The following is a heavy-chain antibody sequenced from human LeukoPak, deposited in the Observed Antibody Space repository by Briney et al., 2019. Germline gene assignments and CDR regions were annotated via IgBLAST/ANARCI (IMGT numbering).Heavy chain of an antibody. CDR1: GITFSSYG. CDR3: AKDQQWREVDWFDP. J-gene: IGHJ5*02. Sequence: GGSLRLSCTASGITFSSYGMSWVRQAPGKGLEWVSAISGSGGSTYYADSVKGRFTISRNNSKNTLYLQMNSLRAEDTAVYYCAKDQQWREVDWFDPWGQGTLVTVSS. D-gene: IGHD6-19*01. V-gene: IGHV3-23*01. CDR2: ISGSGGST.